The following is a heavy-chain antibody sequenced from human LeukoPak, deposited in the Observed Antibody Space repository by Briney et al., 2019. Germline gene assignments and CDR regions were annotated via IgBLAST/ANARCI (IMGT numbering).Heavy chain of an antibody. V-gene: IGHV3-21*01. J-gene: IGHJ4*02. CDR3: ARDIGYYDSSGYYDYFDY. Sequence: PGGSLRLSCAASGFTFSSYSMNWVRQAPGKGLEWVSSISSSSSYIYYADSVKGRFTISRDNAKNSLYLQMNSLRAEDTAVYYCARDIGYYDSSGYYDYFDYWGQGTLVTVSS. CDR2: ISSSSSYI. D-gene: IGHD3-22*01. CDR1: GFTFSSYS.